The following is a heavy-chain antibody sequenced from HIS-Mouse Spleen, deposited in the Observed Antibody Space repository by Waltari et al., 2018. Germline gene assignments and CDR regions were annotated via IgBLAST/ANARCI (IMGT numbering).Heavy chain of an antibody. Sequence: QLQLQESGPGLGKPSETLSLTCTVPGGSISSRIYYWGWIRQPPGKGLEWIRSIYYSGSTYYNPSLKSRVTISVDTSKNQFSLKLSSVTAADTAVYYCAREIPYSSSWYDWYFDLWGRGTLVTVSS. CDR2: IYYSGST. D-gene: IGHD6-13*01. V-gene: IGHV4-39*07. CDR1: GGSISSRIYY. CDR3: AREIPYSSSWYDWYFDL. J-gene: IGHJ2*01.